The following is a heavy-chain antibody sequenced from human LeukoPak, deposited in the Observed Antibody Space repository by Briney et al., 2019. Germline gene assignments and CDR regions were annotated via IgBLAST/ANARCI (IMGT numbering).Heavy chain of an antibody. V-gene: IGHV4-30-2*01. CDR2: IYHSGST. Sequence: PSETLSLTCAVSGGSISSGGYSWSWIRQPPGKGLEWIGYIYHSGSTYYNPSLKSRVTISVDRSKNQFSLKLSSVTAADTAVYYCARGVPYYYDSSGYYRYYFDYWGQGTLVTVSS. CDR1: GGSISSGGYS. CDR3: ARGVPYYYDSSGYYRYYFDY. D-gene: IGHD3-22*01. J-gene: IGHJ4*02.